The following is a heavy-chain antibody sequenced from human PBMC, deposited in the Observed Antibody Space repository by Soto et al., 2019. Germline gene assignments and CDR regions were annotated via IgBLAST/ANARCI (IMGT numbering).Heavy chain of an antibody. CDR2: INAGNGNT. V-gene: IGHV1-3*01. CDR3: ARASSSSWTYVDY. Sequence: QVQLVQSGAEVKKPGASVKVSCKASGYTFTSYAMHWVRQAPGQRLEWMGWINAGNGNTKYSQKFQGRVTITRDTSASTAYMELNSLSSEDTAVYYCARASSSSWTYVDYWGQGTLVTVSS. CDR1: GYTFTSYA. J-gene: IGHJ4*02. D-gene: IGHD6-13*01.